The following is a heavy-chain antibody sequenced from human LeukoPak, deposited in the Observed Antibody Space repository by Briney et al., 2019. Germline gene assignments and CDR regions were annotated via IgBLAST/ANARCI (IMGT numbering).Heavy chain of an antibody. V-gene: IGHV1-46*01. Sequence: GASVKVSCKASGYTFTSYYMHWVRQAPGQGLEWMGIINPSGDSTSYAQKFQGRVTMTRDTSTSTVYMELSTLRSEDTALYYCARDGYRRSYWYYGMDVWGLGTTVIVSS. CDR2: INPSGDST. D-gene: IGHD5-18*01. J-gene: IGHJ6*02. CDR3: ARDGYRRSYWYYGMDV. CDR1: GYTFTSYY.